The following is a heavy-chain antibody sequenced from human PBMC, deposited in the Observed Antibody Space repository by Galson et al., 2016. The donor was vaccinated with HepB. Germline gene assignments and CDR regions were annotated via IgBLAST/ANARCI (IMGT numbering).Heavy chain of an antibody. CDR3: ARVRYYYGSGSYEDY. CDR1: GYTFTSYG. CDR2: ISAYNGNT. J-gene: IGHJ4*02. V-gene: IGHV1-18*01. D-gene: IGHD3-10*01. Sequence: SVKVSCKASGYTFTSYGINWVRQAPVQGLEWMGWISAYNGNTNYTQKLQGRVTMTTDTSTSTAHMELRSLRSDDTAVYYGARVRYYYGSGSYEDYWGQGTLVTVSS.